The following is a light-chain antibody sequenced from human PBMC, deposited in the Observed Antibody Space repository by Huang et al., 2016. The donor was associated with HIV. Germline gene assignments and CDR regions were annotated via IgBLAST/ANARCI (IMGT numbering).Light chain of an antibody. V-gene: IGKV3-20*01. CDR2: GVS. J-gene: IGKJ1*01. CDR1: QSAGNSY. Sequence: IVFTQSPGTLSLSPGERATLSCRASQSAGNSYLAWYQQKPGQAPRLLIYGVSSRATGIPDRFSGSGSGTDFTLTISRLEPEDFAVYYCHQYGSSPETFGQGTKVEIK. CDR3: HQYGSSPET.